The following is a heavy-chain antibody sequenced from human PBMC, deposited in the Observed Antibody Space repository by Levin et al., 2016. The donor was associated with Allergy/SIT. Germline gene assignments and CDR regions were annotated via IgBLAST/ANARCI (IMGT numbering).Heavy chain of an antibody. CDR3: ARDLEMATMDY. CDR2: INTDVSST. Sequence: VRQAPGKGLVWVSRINTDVSSTTYADSVKGRFTISRDNAKNTLYLQMNSLRAEDTAVYYCARDLEMATMDYWGQGTLVTVSS. V-gene: IGHV3-74*01. D-gene: IGHD5-24*01. J-gene: IGHJ4*02.